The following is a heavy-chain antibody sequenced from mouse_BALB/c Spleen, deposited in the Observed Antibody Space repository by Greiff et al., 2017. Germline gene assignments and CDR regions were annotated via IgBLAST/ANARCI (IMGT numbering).Heavy chain of an antibody. D-gene: IGHD1-1*01. V-gene: IGHV1-4*01. Sequence: VQLVESGAELARPGASVKMSCKASGYTFTSYTMHWVKQRPGQGLEWIGYINPSSGYTNYNQKFKDKATLTADKSSSTAYMQLSSLTSEDSAVYYCATSYGGSYGAMDYWGQGTSVTVSS. J-gene: IGHJ4*01. CDR2: INPSSGYT. CDR3: ATSYGGSYGAMDY. CDR1: GYTFTSYT.